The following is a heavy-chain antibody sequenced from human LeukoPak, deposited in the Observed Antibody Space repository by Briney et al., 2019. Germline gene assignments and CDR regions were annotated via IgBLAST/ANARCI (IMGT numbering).Heavy chain of an antibody. CDR1: GGTFSSYA. CDR2: IIPIFGTA. V-gene: IGHV1-69*05. Sequence: GASVKVSCKASGGTFSSYAISWVRQAPGQGLEWMGGIIPIFGTANYAQKFRGRVTITTDESTSTAYMELSSLRSEDTAVYYCARDPTYCSSTSCYQVPWGQGTLVTVSS. CDR3: ARDPTYCSSTSCYQVP. J-gene: IGHJ5*02. D-gene: IGHD2-2*01.